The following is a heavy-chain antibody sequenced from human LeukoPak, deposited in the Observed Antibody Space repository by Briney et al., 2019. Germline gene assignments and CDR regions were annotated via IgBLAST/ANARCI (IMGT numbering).Heavy chain of an antibody. J-gene: IGHJ5*02. V-gene: IGHV3-30*02. CDR1: GFTFSSYG. Sequence: GSLRLSCAASGFTFSSYGMHWVRQAPGKGLEWVAFIRYDGSNKYYADSVKGRFTISRGNSKNTLYLQMNSLRAEDTAVYYCAKDFYDFWSPWFDPWGQGTLVTVSS. D-gene: IGHD3-3*01. CDR2: IRYDGSNK. CDR3: AKDFYDFWSPWFDP.